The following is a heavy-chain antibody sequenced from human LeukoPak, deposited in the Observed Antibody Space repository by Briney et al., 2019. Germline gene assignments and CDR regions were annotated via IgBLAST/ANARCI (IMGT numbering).Heavy chain of an antibody. V-gene: IGHV1-69*04. CDR1: GGTFSSYA. CDR3: PRTVGDYYGSGSYSYCFGY. J-gene: IGHJ4*02. CDR2: IIPILGIA. Sequence: GSSVKVSCKASGGTFSSYAISWVRPAPGQGLEWMGRIIPILGIANYAQKFQGRVTITPDKSTRKDYMELSSLTSEDAAVYYLPRTVGDYYGSGSYSYCFGYWGQGALVTVSP. D-gene: IGHD3-10*01.